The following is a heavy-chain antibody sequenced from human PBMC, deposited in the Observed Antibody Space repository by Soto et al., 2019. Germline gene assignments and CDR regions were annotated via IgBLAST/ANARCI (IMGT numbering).Heavy chain of an antibody. V-gene: IGHV1-18*01. CDR3: ASGEGYYDSSGYYVNDAFDI. CDR2: ISAYNGNT. Sequence: ASVKVSCKASGYTFTSYGISWVRQAPGQGLEWMGWISAYNGNTNYAQKLQGRVTMTTDTSTSTAYMELSSLRSEDTAVYYCASGEGYYDSSGYYVNDAFDIWSQGTMVTVSS. J-gene: IGHJ3*02. D-gene: IGHD3-22*01. CDR1: GYTFTSYG.